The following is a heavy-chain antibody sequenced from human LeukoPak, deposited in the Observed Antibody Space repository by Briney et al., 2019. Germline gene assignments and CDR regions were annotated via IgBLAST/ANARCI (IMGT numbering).Heavy chain of an antibody. V-gene: IGHV3-53*01. Sequence: GGSLRLSCAASGLTGSHNYVSWVRQAPGKGLEWVSAIHTSGDTCYADSVKGRFTISRDNANNSLFLEMSSLRVEDTAVYYCARGPFGPVAQDWGQGTLLTVSS. D-gene: IGHD6-19*01. CDR1: GLTGSHNY. CDR2: IHTSGDT. CDR3: ARGPFGPVAQD. J-gene: IGHJ4*02.